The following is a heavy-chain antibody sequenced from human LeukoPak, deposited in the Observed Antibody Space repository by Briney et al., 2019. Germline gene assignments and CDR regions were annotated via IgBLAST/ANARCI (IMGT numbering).Heavy chain of an antibody. Sequence: PGGSLRLSCAASGFIFSDFDMNWVRQAPGKGLEWVSFISTRYNVIYYADSVKGRFTASRDDAKNSLYLHMNSLRAEDTAVYYCARDLPVAAADYWGQGTLVTVSS. CDR2: ISTRYNVI. J-gene: IGHJ4*02. CDR3: ARDLPVAAADY. V-gene: IGHV3-48*01. D-gene: IGHD6-13*01. CDR1: GFIFSDFD.